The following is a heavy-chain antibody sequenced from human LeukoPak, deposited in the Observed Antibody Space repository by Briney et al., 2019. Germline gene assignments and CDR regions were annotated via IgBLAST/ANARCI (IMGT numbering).Heavy chain of an antibody. Sequence: PGGSLRLSCEASGFTISNYWMSWVCQAPGKGLEWVANIKEDGSEKYHVDSVMGRFTISRDNAKNSLYLQMSSLRVEDTAVYYCARDKELGSQRGSSFDYWGQGTLLTVSS. V-gene: IGHV3-7*01. J-gene: IGHJ4*01. CDR1: GFTISNYW. CDR3: ARDKELGSQRGSSFDY. CDR2: IKEDGSEK. D-gene: IGHD1-7*01.